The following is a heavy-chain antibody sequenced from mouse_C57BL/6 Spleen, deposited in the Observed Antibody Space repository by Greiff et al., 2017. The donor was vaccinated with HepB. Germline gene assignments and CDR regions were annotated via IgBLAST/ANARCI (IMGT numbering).Heavy chain of an antibody. CDR1: GYTFTSYW. D-gene: IGHD1-1*01. CDR2: IDPSDSET. J-gene: IGHJ1*03. V-gene: IGHV1-52*01. CDR3: ARPDYYGSSRGYFDV. Sequence: VKLQQPGAELVRPGSSVKLSCKASGYTFTSYWMHWVKQRPIQGLEWIGNIDPSDSETHYNQKFKDKATLTVDKSSSTAYMQLSSLTSEDSAVYYGARPDYYGSSRGYFDVWGTVTTVTVSS.